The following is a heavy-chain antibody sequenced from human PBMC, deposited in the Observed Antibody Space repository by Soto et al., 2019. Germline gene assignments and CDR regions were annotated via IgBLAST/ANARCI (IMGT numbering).Heavy chain of an antibody. CDR3: ARGLTIFGLAIDR. J-gene: IGHJ5*02. V-gene: IGHV4-4*02. Sequence: QVQLQESGPGLVKPSGTLSLTCAVSSGSISSGDWWTWVRQPPGKGLEWIGEIYQSGSTDYNPSLKRRVTISLDTSKNQFSLKLTSVTAADTAVYYCARGLTIFGLAIDRWGQGTLVTVSS. CDR1: SGSISSGDW. CDR2: IYQSGST. D-gene: IGHD3-3*01.